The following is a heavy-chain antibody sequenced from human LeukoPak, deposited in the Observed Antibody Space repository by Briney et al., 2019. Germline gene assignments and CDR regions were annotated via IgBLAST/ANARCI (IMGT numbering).Heavy chain of an antibody. Sequence: ASVKVSCKASGYTFTSYGISWVRQAPGQGLEWMGWISAYNGNTNYAQKLQGRVTMTTDTSTSTAYMELRSLRSDDTAVYYCARIGYYDGSGLRQPFDLWGRGTLVTVSS. D-gene: IGHD3-22*01. CDR2: ISAYNGNT. V-gene: IGHV1-18*01. J-gene: IGHJ2*01. CDR3: ARIGYYDGSGLRQPFDL. CDR1: GYTFTSYG.